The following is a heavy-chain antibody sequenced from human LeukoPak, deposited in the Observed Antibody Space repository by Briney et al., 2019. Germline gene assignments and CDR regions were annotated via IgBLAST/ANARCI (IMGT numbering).Heavy chain of an antibody. CDR2: IYYSGST. CDR3: ARPNYGDYVYFDY. D-gene: IGHD4-17*01. V-gene: IGHV4-39*01. Sequence: SETLSLTCTVSGGSISSSSYYWGWIRQPPGKGLEWIGSIYYSGSTYYNPSLKSRVTISVDTSKNQFSLKLSSVTAADTAVYYCARPNYGDYVYFDYWGQGTLVTVSS. J-gene: IGHJ4*02. CDR1: GGSISSSSYY.